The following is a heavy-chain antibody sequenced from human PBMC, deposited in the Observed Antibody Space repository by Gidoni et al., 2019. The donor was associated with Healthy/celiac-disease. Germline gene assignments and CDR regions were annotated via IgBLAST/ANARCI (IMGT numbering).Heavy chain of an antibody. J-gene: IGHJ2*01. V-gene: IGHV4-39*01. CDR3: GSGFFSDWYFDL. D-gene: IGHD3-10*01. Sequence: GKGLEWIGSIYYSGSTYYNPSLKSRVTISVDTSKNQFSLKLSSVTAADTAVYYCGSGFFSDWYFDLWGRGTLVTVSS. CDR2: IYYSGST.